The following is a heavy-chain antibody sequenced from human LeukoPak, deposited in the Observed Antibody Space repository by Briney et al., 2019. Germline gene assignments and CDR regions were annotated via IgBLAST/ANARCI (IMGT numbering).Heavy chain of an antibody. D-gene: IGHD4-17*01. V-gene: IGHV1-18*01. CDR2: XSAYNGNT. Sequence: ASXXVSCKASGYTFSSYGIXXVRHAPGQXXXXXXXXSAYNGNTNYAQKLXXXXXXXXDTSTSTAYMELRGLRSDETAVYYCARDPQVYGDFDNWFDPWGQGTLVTVSS. CDR3: ARDPQVYGDFDNWFDP. CDR1: GYTFSSYG. J-gene: IGHJ5*02.